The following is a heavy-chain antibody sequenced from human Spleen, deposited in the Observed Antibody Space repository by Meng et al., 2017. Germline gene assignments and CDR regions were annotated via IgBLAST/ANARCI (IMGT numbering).Heavy chain of an antibody. D-gene: IGHD3/OR15-3a*01. Sequence: SETLSLTCTVSGGSISSSTYWGWIRQPPGKGLEWIGSIYYSGTTYYNPSLKSRVTISVDTSKKQFSLKLSSVTAADTAVYYCVRDGALRGLWPDLYGMDVWGQGTTVTVSS. CDR2: IYYSGTT. CDR1: GGSISSSTY. J-gene: IGHJ6*02. CDR3: VRDGALRGLWPDLYGMDV. V-gene: IGHV4-39*07.